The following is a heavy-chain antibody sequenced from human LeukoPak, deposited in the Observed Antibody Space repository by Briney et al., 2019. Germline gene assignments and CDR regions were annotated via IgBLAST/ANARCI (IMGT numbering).Heavy chain of an antibody. CDR3: ARGPGGDYGDYAFDY. J-gene: IGHJ4*02. V-gene: IGHV4-34*01. CDR2: INHSGST. CDR1: GGSFSGYY. Sequence: ETLSLTCAVYGGSFSGYYWSWIRQPPGKGLEWIGEINHSGSTNYNPSLKSRVTISVDTSKNQFSLKLSSVTAADTAVYYCARGPGGDYGDYAFDYWGQGTLVTVSS. D-gene: IGHD4-17*01.